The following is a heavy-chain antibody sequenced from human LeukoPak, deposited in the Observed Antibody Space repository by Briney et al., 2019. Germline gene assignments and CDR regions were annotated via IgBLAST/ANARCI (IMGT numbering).Heavy chain of an antibody. CDR2: ISDSGDRT. V-gene: IGHV3-23*01. D-gene: IGHD6-19*01. Sequence: GGSLRLSCAASGFTFSDYYVTWIRQAPGKGLEWVSGISDSGDRTYYADSVKGRFTISRDNSKNTLYLQMNSLRAEDTAVYYCAKDARRSSGWFFFDHWGQGTLVTVSS. CDR1: GFTFSDYY. J-gene: IGHJ4*02. CDR3: AKDARRSSGWFFFDH.